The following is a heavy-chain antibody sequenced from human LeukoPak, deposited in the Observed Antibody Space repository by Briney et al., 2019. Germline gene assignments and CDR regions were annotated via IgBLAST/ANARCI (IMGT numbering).Heavy chain of an antibody. D-gene: IGHD6-19*01. CDR2: VIPIFTTA. V-gene: IGHV1-69*05. J-gene: IGHJ4*02. CDR1: GGTFISYG. CDR3: ARASNGLADLDY. Sequence: GASVRVSCKASGGTFISYGINWVRQAPGQGLEWMGGVIPIFTTANYAQKCQGRVTITTDESRSTAYMELSSLRSEDTAIYYCARASNGLADLDYWGQGTLVTVSS.